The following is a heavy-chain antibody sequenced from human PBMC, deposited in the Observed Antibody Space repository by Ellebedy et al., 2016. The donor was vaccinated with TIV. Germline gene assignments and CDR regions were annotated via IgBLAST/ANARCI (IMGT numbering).Heavy chain of an antibody. Sequence: GESLKISCTTFGFIFTNYWMSWVRQAPGKGLEWVANIKQDGSETYYVDYVKGRFTISRDNDKKSVYLQMNSLRAEDMAVYYCARFAVPSFNGNYYNDAFDIWGQGTMVTVSS. CDR3: ARFAVPSFNGNYYNDAFDI. CDR1: GFIFTNYW. J-gene: IGHJ3*02. D-gene: IGHD1-26*01. V-gene: IGHV3-7*01. CDR2: IKQDGSET.